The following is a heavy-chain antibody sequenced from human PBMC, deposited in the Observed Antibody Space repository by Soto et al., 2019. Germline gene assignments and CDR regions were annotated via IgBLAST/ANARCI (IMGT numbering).Heavy chain of an antibody. J-gene: IGHJ4*02. V-gene: IGHV1-69*01. Sequence: QGQLVQSGAEVRKPGSSVRVSCKASGGSFNRQTISWVRQAPGQGLEWMGGIIPIFGTANHAQKFQGRVTIIADESTSTVYMELSSLRSDDTAIYYCARGWGYDSTDYYYAYWGQGTLVIVSS. CDR1: GGSFNRQT. D-gene: IGHD3-22*01. CDR2: IIPIFGTA. CDR3: ARGWGYDSTDYYYAY.